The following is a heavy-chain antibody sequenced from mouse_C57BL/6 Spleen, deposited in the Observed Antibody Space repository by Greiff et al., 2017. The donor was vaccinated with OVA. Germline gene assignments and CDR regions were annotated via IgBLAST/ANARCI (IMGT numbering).Heavy chain of an antibody. V-gene: IGHV14-4*01. CDR3: TTGYYGSSPYYAMDY. CDR2: IDPENGDT. CDR1: GFNIKDDY. D-gene: IGHD1-1*01. Sequence: VQLQQSGAELVRPGASVKLSCTASGFNIKDDYMHWVKQRPEQGLEWIGWIDPENGDTEYASKFQGKGTITADTSSNTAYLQLSSLTSEDTAVYYCTTGYYGSSPYYAMDYWGQGTSVTVSS. J-gene: IGHJ4*01.